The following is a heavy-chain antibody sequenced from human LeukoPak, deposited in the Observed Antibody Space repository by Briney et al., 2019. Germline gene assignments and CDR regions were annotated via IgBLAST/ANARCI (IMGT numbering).Heavy chain of an antibody. V-gene: IGHV3-9*01. CDR1: GFTFDDYA. CDR2: ISWNSGSI. Sequence: GGSLRLSCAASGFTFDDYAMHWVRQAPGKGLEWVSGISWNSGSIGYADSVKGRFTISRDNAKNSLYLQMNSLRAEDTALYYCAKDYCSGGSCNRFDPWGQGTLVTVSS. CDR3: AKDYCSGGSCNRFDP. J-gene: IGHJ5*02. D-gene: IGHD2-15*01.